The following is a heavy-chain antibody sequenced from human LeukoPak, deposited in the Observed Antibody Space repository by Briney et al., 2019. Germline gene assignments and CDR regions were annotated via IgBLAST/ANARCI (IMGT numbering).Heavy chain of an antibody. Sequence: LSGGSLRLSCVLSGGTFDDYAMHWVRRSPGRGLEWVFGISWNSVDIVYTASVRGRFTISRDNAKNSSYLQMNNLRPEDTALYYCATGNDILTSFYEWGLGTLVTVSS. D-gene: IGHD3-9*01. CDR1: GGTFDDYA. CDR3: ATGNDILTSFYE. V-gene: IGHV3-9*01. CDR2: ISWNSVDI. J-gene: IGHJ4*02.